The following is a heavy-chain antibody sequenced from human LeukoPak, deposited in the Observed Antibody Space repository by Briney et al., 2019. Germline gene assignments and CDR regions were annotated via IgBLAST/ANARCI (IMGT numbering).Heavy chain of an antibody. D-gene: IGHD3-9*01. CDR1: GFTFSSYG. V-gene: IGHV3-30*03. CDR2: ISYGGSNK. J-gene: IGHJ4*02. CDR3: APLGPDILTGYYYFDY. Sequence: GGSLRLSCAASGFTFSSYGMHWVRQAPGKGLEWVAVISYGGSNKYYADSVKGRFTISRDNSKNTLYLQMNSLRAEDTAVYYCAPLGPDILTGYYYFDYWGQGTLVTVSS.